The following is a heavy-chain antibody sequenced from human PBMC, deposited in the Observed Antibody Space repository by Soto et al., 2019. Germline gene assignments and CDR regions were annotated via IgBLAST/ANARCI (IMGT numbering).Heavy chain of an antibody. CDR2: IYYLGST. V-gene: IGHV4-59*01. Sequence: TLSLTCSVSGGSMSEYFWSWIRQSPGKGLEWIGYIYYLGSTDHNPSLKSRVTISVDTSKGQFSLRLTSVTAADTAVYYCARDGYDGSGSPYPAYWGPGTQVTVYS. D-gene: IGHD3-10*01. CDR1: GGSMSEYF. J-gene: IGHJ4*02. CDR3: ARDGYDGSGSPYPAY.